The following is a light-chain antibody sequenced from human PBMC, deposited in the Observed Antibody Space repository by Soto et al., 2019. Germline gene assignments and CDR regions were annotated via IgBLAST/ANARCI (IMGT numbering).Light chain of an antibody. J-gene: IGKJ1*01. CDR1: QSISRY. V-gene: IGKV1-39*01. Sequence: DIQMTQSPSSLSPSLGDRVTITCRASQSISRYLNWYQQKIGKAPKLLIYGASTLQSGVPSRFSGSGSGTDFTLTISSLQPEDFATYYCQQSYNTPWTFGQGTKVDIK. CDR2: GAS. CDR3: QQSYNTPWT.